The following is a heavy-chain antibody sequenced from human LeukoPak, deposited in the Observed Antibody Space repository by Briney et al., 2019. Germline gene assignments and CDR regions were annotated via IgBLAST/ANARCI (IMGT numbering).Heavy chain of an antibody. CDR1: GGTFSSYA. J-gene: IGHJ4*02. CDR3: AIGYYDSSGYYYDFDY. V-gene: IGHV1-69*05. D-gene: IGHD3-22*01. CDR2: IIPIFGTA. Sequence: SVKVSCKASGGTFSSYAISWVRQAPGQGLEWMGGIIPIFGTANYAQKFQGRVTITTDESTSTAYMELSSLRSEDTAVYYCAIGYYDSSGYYYDFDYWGRGTLVTVSS.